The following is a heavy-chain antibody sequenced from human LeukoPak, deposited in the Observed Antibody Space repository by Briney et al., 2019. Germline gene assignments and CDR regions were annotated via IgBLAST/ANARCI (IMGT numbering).Heavy chain of an antibody. CDR1: GFTFSSYG. Sequence: PGGSLRLSCAASGFTFSSYGMHWVRQAPGKGLEWVAVIWYDGSNKYYADSVKGRFTISRDNSKNTLYLQMNSLRAEDTAVYYCAKEGGSSWYYFDFWGQGTLVTVSS. CDR3: AKEGGSSWYYFDF. D-gene: IGHD6-13*01. V-gene: IGHV3-33*06. CDR2: IWYDGSNK. J-gene: IGHJ4*02.